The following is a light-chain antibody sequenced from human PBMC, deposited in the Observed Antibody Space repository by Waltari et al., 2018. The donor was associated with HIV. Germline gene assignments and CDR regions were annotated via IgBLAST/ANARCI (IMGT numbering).Light chain of an antibody. Sequence: QSVLTQPPSVSAAPGQKVTIPCSGRSSAIGSYSVSWYQQFPGTAPILLIFDTYTRPSGIPARFAAYNSGTSATLYITGLQTGDEADYYCATWDNSLSIGVFGGGTKLTVL. V-gene: IGLV1-51*01. CDR1: SSAIGSYS. J-gene: IGLJ3*02. CDR2: DTY. CDR3: ATWDNSLSIGV.